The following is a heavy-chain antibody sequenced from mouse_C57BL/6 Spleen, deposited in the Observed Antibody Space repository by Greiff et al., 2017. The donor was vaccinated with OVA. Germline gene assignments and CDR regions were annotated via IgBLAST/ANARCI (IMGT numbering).Heavy chain of an antibody. V-gene: IGHV1-42*01. D-gene: IGHD1-1*01. CDR1: GYSFTGYY. CDR2: INPSTGGT. J-gene: IGHJ3*01. CDR3: SRRGCGSSYGAWFAY. Sequence: EVQLQQSGPELVKPGASVKISCKASGYSFTGYYMNWVKQSPEKSLEWIGEINPSTGGTTYNQKFKAKATLTVDKSSSTAYMQLKSLTSEDSAVYYCSRRGCGSSYGAWFAYWGQGTLVTVSA.